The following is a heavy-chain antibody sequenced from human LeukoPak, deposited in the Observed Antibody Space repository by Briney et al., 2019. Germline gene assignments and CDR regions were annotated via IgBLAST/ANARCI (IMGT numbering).Heavy chain of an antibody. J-gene: IGHJ2*01. CDR3: ATNYYDSSGYYSYWYFDL. Sequence: GGSLRLSCAASGFTFDDYAMHWVRQAPGKGLECVSLISGDGGSTYYADSVKGRFTISRDNSKNSLYLQMNSLRTEDTALYYCATNYYDSSGYYSYWYFDLWGRGTLVTVSS. CDR2: ISGDGGST. CDR1: GFTFDDYA. D-gene: IGHD3-22*01. V-gene: IGHV3-43*02.